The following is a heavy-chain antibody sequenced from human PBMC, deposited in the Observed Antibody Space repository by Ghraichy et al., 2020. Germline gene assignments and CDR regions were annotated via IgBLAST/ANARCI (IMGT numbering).Heavy chain of an antibody. Sequence: SQTLLLTCAVDGESFSGHFWSWVRQPPGKGLEWIGEINYSGGTNYNPSLKSRVTMSIDTTKKQFSLRLSSVTAADTAVYYCARDVDYYGSGSFDYWGRGTLVTVSS. V-gene: IGHV4-34*01. CDR3: ARDVDYYGSGSFDY. D-gene: IGHD3-10*01. CDR2: INYSGGT. J-gene: IGHJ4*02. CDR1: GESFSGHF.